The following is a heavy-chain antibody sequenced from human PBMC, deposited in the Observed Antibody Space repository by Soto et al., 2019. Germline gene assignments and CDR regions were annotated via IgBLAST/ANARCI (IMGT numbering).Heavy chain of an antibody. J-gene: IGHJ4*02. CDR3: ARDSRPYCGGECYPDH. CDR2: IYYSGST. CDR1: CGSISSYY. V-gene: IGHV4-59*01. Sequence: NPSETLSLTCTVSCGSISSYYWTWIRQPPGKGLEWIGSIYYSGSTNYNPSLKSRVTILVDTSKNQFSLKLSSVTAADTAVYYCARDSRPYCGGECYPDHWGQGTLVTVSS. D-gene: IGHD2-21*01.